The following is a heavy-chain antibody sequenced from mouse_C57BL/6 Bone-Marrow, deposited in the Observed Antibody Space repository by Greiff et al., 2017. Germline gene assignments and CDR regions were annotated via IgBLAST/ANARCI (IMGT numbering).Heavy chain of an antibody. Sequence: EVKLMESGGGLVQPKGSLKLSCAASGFTFNTYAMHWVRQAPGKGLEWVARIRSKSSNYATYYADSVKDRFTISRDDSQSMLHLQMNNLKTEDTAMYYCVRAVYWSGFAYWGQGTLVTVSA. CDR2: IRSKSSNYAT. D-gene: IGHD2-1*01. V-gene: IGHV10-3*01. J-gene: IGHJ3*01. CDR3: VRAVYWSGFAY. CDR1: GFTFNTYA.